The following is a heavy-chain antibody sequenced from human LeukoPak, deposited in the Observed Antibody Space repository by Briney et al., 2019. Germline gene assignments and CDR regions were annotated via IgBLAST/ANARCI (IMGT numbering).Heavy chain of an antibody. Sequence: PSETLSLTCTVSGGSFSSSSYYWGWIRQPPGKGLEWIGSIYYSGSTYYNPSLKSRVTISVDTSKNQFSLKLSSVTAADTAVYYCARGGATYFDYWGQGTLVTVSS. D-gene: IGHD1-26*01. CDR3: ARGGATYFDY. J-gene: IGHJ4*02. V-gene: IGHV4-39*01. CDR1: GGSFSSSSYY. CDR2: IYYSGST.